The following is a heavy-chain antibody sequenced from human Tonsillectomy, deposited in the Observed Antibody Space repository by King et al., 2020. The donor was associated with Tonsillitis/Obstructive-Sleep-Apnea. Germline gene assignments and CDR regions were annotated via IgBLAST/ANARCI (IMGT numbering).Heavy chain of an antibody. CDR3: ASQYYDSSGYYYFDY. CDR1: GGTFSSHA. Sequence: VQLVQSGAEVKKPGSSVKVSCKASGGTFSSHAISWVRQAPGQGLEWMGGIIPWFNLPNSAQKFQGRITITADKSTSTAYMELSSLRSEDTAMYYCASQYYDSSGYYYFDYWGQGTLVTVSS. V-gene: IGHV1-69*17. J-gene: IGHJ4*02. CDR2: IIPWFNLP. D-gene: IGHD3-22*01.